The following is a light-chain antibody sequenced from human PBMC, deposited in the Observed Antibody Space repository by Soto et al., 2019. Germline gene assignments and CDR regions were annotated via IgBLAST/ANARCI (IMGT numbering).Light chain of an antibody. V-gene: IGKV1-39*01. CDR3: QQSYSNRLT. CDR1: ESINRY. Sequence: DLQMTQSPSSLSASVGDRVTITSRASESINRYLNWYQQKPGKAPKLLIYAASTSLCGVPSRFRGSGSGTDFTLTITSLQLDDFATYYCQQSYSNRLTCGGGTKMDIK. J-gene: IGKJ4*01. CDR2: AAS.